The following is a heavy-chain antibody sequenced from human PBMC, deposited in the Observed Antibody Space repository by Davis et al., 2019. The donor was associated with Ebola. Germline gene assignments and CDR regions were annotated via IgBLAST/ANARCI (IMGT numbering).Heavy chain of an antibody. CDR2: ISAYNGNT. CDR3: ARVPLYGSLMGDY. CDR1: GYTFSNHG. Sequence: AASVKVSCKASGYTFSNHGVGWVRQAPGQGLEWMGWISAYNGNTNYAQKLQGRVTMTTDTSTSTAYMELRSLKSDDTAVYYCARVPLYGSLMGDYWGQGTLVTVSS. D-gene: IGHD6-19*01. J-gene: IGHJ4*02. V-gene: IGHV1-18*01.